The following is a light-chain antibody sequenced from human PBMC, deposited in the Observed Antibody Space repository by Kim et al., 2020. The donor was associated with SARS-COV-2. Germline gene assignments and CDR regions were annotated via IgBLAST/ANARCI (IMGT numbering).Light chain of an antibody. J-gene: IGKJ1*01. V-gene: IGKV3-20*01. CDR3: QQYGSSPLT. CDR2: GAS. CDR1: QSVTSSY. Sequence: EIVLTQSPDTLSLSPGERATLSCRASQSVTSSYLAWYQQKPGQPPRLLISGASHRATGIPDRFSGSGSGTDFTLTISRLESEDFAVYYCQQYGSSPLTFGEGTKVEIK.